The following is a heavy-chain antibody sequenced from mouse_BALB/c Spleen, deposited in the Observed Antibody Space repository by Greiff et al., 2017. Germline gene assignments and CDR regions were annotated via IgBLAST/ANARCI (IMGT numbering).Heavy chain of an antibody. CDR2: ISNGGGST. J-gene: IGHJ4*01. CDR3: ARRSLYAMDY. V-gene: IGHV5-12-2*01. Sequence: EVKLVESGGGLVKLGGSLKLSCAASGFTFSSYYMSWVRQTPEKRLEWVAYISNGGGSTYYPDTVKGRFTISRDNAKNTLYLQMSSLKSEDTAMYYCARRSLYAMDYWGQGTSVTVSS. CDR1: GFTFSSYY.